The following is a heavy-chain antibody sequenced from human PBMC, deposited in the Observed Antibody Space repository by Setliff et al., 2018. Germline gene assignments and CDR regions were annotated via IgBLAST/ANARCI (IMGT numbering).Heavy chain of an antibody. D-gene: IGHD3-16*01. J-gene: IGHJ3*02. CDR2: IYLGDSDV. V-gene: IGHV5-51*01. CDR1: GYSFTNTW. CDR3: ARLGGWLTSPETPGAFDI. Sequence: PGESLKLSCKGSGYSFTNTWIGWVRQMPGKGLEWMGIIYLGDSDVRYSPSFQGQVTISADKSINTAYLQWSSLKASDTAIYYCARLGGWLTSPETPGAFDIWGQGTMVTVSS.